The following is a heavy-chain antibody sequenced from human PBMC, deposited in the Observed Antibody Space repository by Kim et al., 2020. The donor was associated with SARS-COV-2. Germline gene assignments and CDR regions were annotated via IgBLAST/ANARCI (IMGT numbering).Heavy chain of an antibody. CDR1: GYTFSKYY. V-gene: IGHV1-46*01. D-gene: IGHD2-15*01. CDR3: ARGGDPLVVVACTDGFDV. CDR2: INPSGGTT. J-gene: IGHJ3*01. Sequence: ASVKVSCKASGYTFSKYYINWVRQAPGQGLEWMGIINPSGGTTRYAQRFQGRVSLTRETSTDTVYMEMSSVRSEDTAVYYCARGGDPLVVVACTDGFDVW.